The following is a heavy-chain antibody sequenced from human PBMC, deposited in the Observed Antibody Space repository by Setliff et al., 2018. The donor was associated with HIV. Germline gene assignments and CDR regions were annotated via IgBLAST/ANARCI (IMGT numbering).Heavy chain of an antibody. CDR1: NGSFSGYY. CDR3: AAWGPRYSYAPYFFDS. D-gene: IGHD5-18*01. Sequence: PSETLSLTCAVYNGSFSGYYWTWIRQPPGKGLEWIGEINHSGSTNYNPSLKSRVTISVDASRNQFSLRLSSVTAADTAVYYCAAWGPRYSYAPYFFDSWGQGTLVTVSS. J-gene: IGHJ4*02. V-gene: IGHV4-34*01. CDR2: INHSGST.